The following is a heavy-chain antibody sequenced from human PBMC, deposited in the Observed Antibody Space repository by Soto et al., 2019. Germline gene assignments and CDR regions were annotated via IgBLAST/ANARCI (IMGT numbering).Heavy chain of an antibody. D-gene: IGHD1-26*01. J-gene: IGHJ6*02. CDR1: GGSISGSY. V-gene: IGHV4-59*12. CDR2: IHYSGST. CDR3: ARGRTGRYYGMDV. Sequence: PSETLSLTCTVSGGSISGSYWSWIRQTPGKVLEWVGYIHYSGSTNYNPSLKSRVTMSVDTSKNQFSLKLSSVTAADTAVYYCARGRTGRYYGMDVWGQGTTVTVSS.